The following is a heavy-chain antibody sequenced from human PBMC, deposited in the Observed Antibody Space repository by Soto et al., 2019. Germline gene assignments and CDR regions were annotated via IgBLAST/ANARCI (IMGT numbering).Heavy chain of an antibody. V-gene: IGHV4-59*08. D-gene: IGHD3-9*01. CDR2: IYYSGST. CDR1: GGSIGSYY. J-gene: IGHJ6*02. Sequence: SETLSLTCTVSGGSIGSYYWSWIRQPPGKGLEWIGYIYYSGSTNYNPSLKSRVTISVDTSKNQFSLKLSSVTAADTAVYYCARRGRRYDILTGYYYYGMDVWGQGTTVTVSS. CDR3: ARRGRRYDILTGYYYYGMDV.